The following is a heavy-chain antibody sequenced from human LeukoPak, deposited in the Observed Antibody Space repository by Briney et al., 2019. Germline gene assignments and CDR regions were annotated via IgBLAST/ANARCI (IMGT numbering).Heavy chain of an antibody. V-gene: IGHV3-33*01. Sequence: PGRSLRLSCAASGFTFSSYGMHWVRQAPGKGLEWVAVIWYDGSNKYYADSVKGRFTISRDNSKNTLYLQMNSLRAEDTAVYYCAGGDCSSTSCSSFDYWGQGTLVTVPS. CDR1: GFTFSSYG. CDR2: IWYDGSNK. CDR3: AGGDCSSTSCSSFDY. J-gene: IGHJ4*02. D-gene: IGHD2-2*01.